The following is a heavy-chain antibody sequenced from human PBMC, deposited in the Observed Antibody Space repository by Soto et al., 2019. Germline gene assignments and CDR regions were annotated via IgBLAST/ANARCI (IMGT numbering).Heavy chain of an antibody. D-gene: IGHD5-12*01. V-gene: IGHV3-30-3*01. CDR3: VRAPDIVATTFFDY. CDR2: ISYDGSNK. Sequence: GGSLRLSCAASGFTFSSYAMHWVRQAPGKGLEWVAVISYDGSNKYYADSVKGRFTISRDNSKNTLYLQMNSLRAEDTAVYYCVRAPDIVATTFFDYWGQGTLVTVSS. CDR1: GFTFSSYA. J-gene: IGHJ4*02.